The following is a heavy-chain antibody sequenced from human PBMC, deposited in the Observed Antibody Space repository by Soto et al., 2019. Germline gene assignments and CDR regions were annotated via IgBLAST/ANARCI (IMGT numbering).Heavy chain of an antibody. V-gene: IGHV3-30*18. J-gene: IGHJ5*02. CDR2: ITYDGSNK. CDR3: AKDRQPGGSNCFDP. D-gene: IGHD3-10*01. CDR1: GFTFNSDG. Sequence: QVQLVESGGSVVQPGRSLRLSCAASGFTFNSDGMHWVRQAPGKGLEWVAVITYDGSNKYYADSVKGRFTISRDNSKNTLYLQMNSLRAEDTALYYCAKDRQPGGSNCFDPWGQGTLVTVSS.